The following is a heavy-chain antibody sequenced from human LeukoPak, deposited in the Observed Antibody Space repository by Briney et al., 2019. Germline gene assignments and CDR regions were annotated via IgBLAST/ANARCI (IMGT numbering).Heavy chain of an antibody. J-gene: IGHJ4*02. CDR2: LSYDGTKG. CDR1: GFTLMSYG. D-gene: IGHD1-26*01. CDR3: AKDDGMGY. V-gene: IGHV3-30*18. Sequence: PGGSLRLSCAASGFTLMSYGIHWVRQAPGKGPEWAAVLSYDGTKGYYADSVKGRFTISRDNSKNTLYLQMNSLRTEDTAVYFCAKDDGMGYWGQGTLVTVSS.